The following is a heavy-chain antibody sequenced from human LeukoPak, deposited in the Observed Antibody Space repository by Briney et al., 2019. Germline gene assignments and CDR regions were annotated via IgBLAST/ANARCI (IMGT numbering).Heavy chain of an antibody. D-gene: IGHD1-1*01. V-gene: IGHV1-69*13. CDR3: ARDPGRTGYFDY. J-gene: IGHJ4*02. CDR2: IIPIFGTA. Sequence: GASVKASCKASGGTFSSYAISWVRQAPEQGLEWMGGIIPIFGTANYAQKFQGRVTITADESTSTAYMELSSLRSEDTAVYYCARDPGRTGYFDYWGQGTLVTVSS. CDR1: GGTFSSYA.